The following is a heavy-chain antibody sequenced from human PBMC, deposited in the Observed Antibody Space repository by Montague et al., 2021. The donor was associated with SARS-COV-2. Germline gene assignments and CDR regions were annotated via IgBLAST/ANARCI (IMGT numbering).Heavy chain of an antibody. V-gene: IGHV4-34*01. CDR3: ARLGDGVVPSTIRGVGSYYSYYYMGV. J-gene: IGHJ6*03. CDR2: VDHGGST. D-gene: IGHD2-2*02. CDR1: VAASRNSG. Sequence: SETLSLTCSSLVAASRNSGADRNRKRPSTSLDYIAYVDHGGSTNYNPSLKSRVTISADTSKNQFSLKLTSVAAADTAVYYCARLGDGVVPSTIRGVGSYYSYYYMGVWGKGDTVTVSS.